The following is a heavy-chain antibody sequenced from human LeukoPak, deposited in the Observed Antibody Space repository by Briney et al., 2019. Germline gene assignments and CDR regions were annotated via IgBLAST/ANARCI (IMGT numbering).Heavy chain of an antibody. Sequence: ASVKVSCKASRGTFSSYAINWVRQAPGQGLEWMGGIIPIFGTANYAQKFQGRVTITADESTSTAYMELSSLKSDDTAMYYCARSMIRSNAFDLWGQGTMVTVSS. V-gene: IGHV1-69*13. CDR1: RGTFSSYA. J-gene: IGHJ3*01. CDR2: IIPIFGTA. CDR3: ARSMIRSNAFDL. D-gene: IGHD3-22*01.